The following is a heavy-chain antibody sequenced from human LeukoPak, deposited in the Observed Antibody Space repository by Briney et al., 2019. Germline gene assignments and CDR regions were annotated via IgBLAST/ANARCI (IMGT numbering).Heavy chain of an antibody. CDR2: IYSGGST. CDR1: GFTVSSNY. CDR3: ARGALYSSSWSFDY. J-gene: IGHJ4*02. Sequence: GGSLRLSCAASGFTVSSNYMSWVRQAPGKGLEWVSVIYSGGSTYYADSVKGRFTISRDNSKSTLYLQMNSLRAEDTAVYYCARGALYSSSWSFDYWGQGTLVTVSS. V-gene: IGHV3-53*01. D-gene: IGHD6-13*01.